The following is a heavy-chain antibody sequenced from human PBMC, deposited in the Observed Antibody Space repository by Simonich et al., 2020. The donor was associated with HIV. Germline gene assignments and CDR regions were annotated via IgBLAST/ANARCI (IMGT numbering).Heavy chain of an antibody. D-gene: IGHD1-26*01. Sequence: EYGGGLVQPGGSLKLSCAASGFTFSGSAMHWVRQASGKGLEWFGRIRSKANSYATTYAASVKGSFNISRDDSKNTAYLQMNSLKTEDTAVYYCSRQIVGATTAGYWGQGTLVTVSS. CDR2: IRSKANSYAT. CDR1: GFTFSGSA. V-gene: IGHV3-73*02. CDR3: SRQIVGATTAGY. J-gene: IGHJ4*02.